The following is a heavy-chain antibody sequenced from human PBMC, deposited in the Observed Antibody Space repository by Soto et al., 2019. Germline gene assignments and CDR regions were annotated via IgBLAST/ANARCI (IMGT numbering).Heavy chain of an antibody. CDR3: ERVIEPLDGPGAFDI. CDR2: IYHSGST. CDR1: GYSIRNGYY. D-gene: IGHD3-16*02. V-gene: IGHV4-38-2*02. J-gene: IGHJ3*02. Sequence: PXETLALTCSVSGYSIRNGYYWGWIRPPPGKGLEWIVTIYHSGSTYYNPSLKSRVTISVDASENHFSLKLSDVTAADTAVYYCERVIEPLDGPGAFDIWGQGTMVTV.